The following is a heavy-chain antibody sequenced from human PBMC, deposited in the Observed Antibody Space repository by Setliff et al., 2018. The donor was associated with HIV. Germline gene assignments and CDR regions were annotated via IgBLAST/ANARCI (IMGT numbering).Heavy chain of an antibody. CDR2: ISHSGST. Sequence: SETLSLTCAVYGASLSGYYCSWIRQPPGKGLEWIGEISHSGSTNYSPSLKSRATISVDTSKNQFSLKLSSVTAADTAVYYCAKYGGFAESDAGYGMDVWGQGTTVTVSS. J-gene: IGHJ6*02. D-gene: IGHD3-10*01. CDR1: GASLSGYY. CDR3: AKYGGFAESDAGYGMDV. V-gene: IGHV4-34*01.